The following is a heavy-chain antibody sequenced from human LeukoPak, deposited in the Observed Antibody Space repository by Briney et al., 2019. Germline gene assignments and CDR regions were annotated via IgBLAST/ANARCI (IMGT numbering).Heavy chain of an antibody. V-gene: IGHV1-2*02. CDR1: GYTFTDYY. CDR2: IDPNDGDT. Sequence: ASVKVSCKASGYTFTDYYMHWVRQAPGQGFEWMGWIDPNDGDTYYAQKFQGRVTMTRDTSISTAHMGVSRLRSDDTAVYYCARANFLYCSSTSCLFDYWGQGTLVTVSS. D-gene: IGHD2-2*01. CDR3: ARANFLYCSSTSCLFDY. J-gene: IGHJ4*02.